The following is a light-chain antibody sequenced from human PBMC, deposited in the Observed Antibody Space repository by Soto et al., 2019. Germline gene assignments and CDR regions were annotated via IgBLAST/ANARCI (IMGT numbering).Light chain of an antibody. J-gene: IGKJ4*01. CDR1: QDINNY. CDR2: DAS. CDR3: QQYDNLPLT. V-gene: IGKV1-33*01. Sequence: DIQMTQSPSSLSASVGDRVTITCQASQDINNYLNWYQQKSGKAPKLLIYDASDLETGVPSRFSGSGSGTDFTFTISSLQPEDIATYYCQQYDNLPLTSGGGTKVEIK.